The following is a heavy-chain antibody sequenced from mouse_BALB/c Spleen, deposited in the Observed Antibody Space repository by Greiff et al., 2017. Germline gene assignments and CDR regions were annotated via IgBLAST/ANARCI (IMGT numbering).Heavy chain of an antibody. CDR2: IRNKANGYTT. CDR3: ARASNWAFDY. CDR1: GFTFTDYY. J-gene: IGHJ2*01. V-gene: IGHV7-3*02. D-gene: IGHD4-1*01. Sequence: EVQRVESGGGLVQPGGSLRLSCATSGFTFTDYYMSWVRQPPGKALEWLGFIRNKANGYTTEYSASVKGRFTISRDNSQSILYLQMNTLRAEDSATYYCARASNWAFDYWGQGTTLTVSS.